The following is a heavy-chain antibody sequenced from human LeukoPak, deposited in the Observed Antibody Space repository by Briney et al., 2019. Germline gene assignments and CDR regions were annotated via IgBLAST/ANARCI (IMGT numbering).Heavy chain of an antibody. Sequence: ASVKVSCKASGYTFTSYAMHWVRQAPGQRLEWMGWINAGNGNTKYSQEFQGRVTITRDTSASTAYMELSSLRSEDTAVYYCARDNSVGDYAWWFDPWGQGTLVTVSS. J-gene: IGHJ5*02. CDR2: INAGNGNT. V-gene: IGHV1-3*03. D-gene: IGHD1-26*01. CDR1: GYTFTSYA. CDR3: ARDNSVGDYAWWFDP.